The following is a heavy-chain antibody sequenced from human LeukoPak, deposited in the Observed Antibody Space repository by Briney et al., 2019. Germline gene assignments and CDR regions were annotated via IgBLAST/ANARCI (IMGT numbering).Heavy chain of an antibody. V-gene: IGHV3-21*01. Sequence: GGSLRLSCAASGFSFSSYEMNWVRQAPGKGLEWVSSISSSSSYIYYADSVKGRFTISRDNAKNSLYLQMNSLRAEDTAVYYCARTLERRSYYYYYYMDVWGKGTTVTVSS. CDR1: GFSFSSYE. J-gene: IGHJ6*03. D-gene: IGHD1-1*01. CDR2: ISSSSSYI. CDR3: ARTLERRSYYYYYYMDV.